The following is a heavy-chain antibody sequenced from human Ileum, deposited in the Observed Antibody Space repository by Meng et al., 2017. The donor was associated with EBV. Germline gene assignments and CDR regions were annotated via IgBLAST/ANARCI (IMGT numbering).Heavy chain of an antibody. Sequence: VQLQEPGPGRGKPSGTLSLTCGVSGDSIISTDTWWSWVRQPPGKGLEWIGEIFHAGNTNYNPSLKSQVTMSVDTSKNQFSLNLSSVTAADSAVYYCARGSHYTWDVWGQGTLVTVSS. CDR2: IFHAGNT. D-gene: IGHD3-16*01. CDR3: ARGSHYTWDV. V-gene: IGHV4-4*02. CDR1: GDSIISTDTW. J-gene: IGHJ4*02.